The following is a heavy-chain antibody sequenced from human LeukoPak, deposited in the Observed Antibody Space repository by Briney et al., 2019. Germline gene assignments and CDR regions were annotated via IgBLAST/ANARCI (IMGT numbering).Heavy chain of an antibody. CDR3: ARGGRGITIFGVVKSHNWFDP. V-gene: IGHV4-34*01. J-gene: IGHJ5*02. CDR2: INHSGST. CDR1: GGSFSGYY. Sequence: PSETLSLTCAVYGGSFSGYYWSWIRQPPGKGLEWIGEINHSGSTNYNPSLKSRVTISVDTSKNQFSLKLSSVTAADTAVYYCARGGRGITIFGVVKSHNWFDPWGQGTLVTVSS. D-gene: IGHD3-3*01.